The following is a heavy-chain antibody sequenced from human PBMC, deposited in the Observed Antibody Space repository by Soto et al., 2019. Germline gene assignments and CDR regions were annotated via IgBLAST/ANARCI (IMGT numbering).Heavy chain of an antibody. CDR2: IYYSGST. J-gene: IGHJ6*02. Sequence: QVQLQESGPGLVKPSQTLSLTCTVSGGSISSGGYYWSWIRQHPGKGLEWIGYIYYSGSTYYNPSLKSRVTLSVDTSKNQFSLKLRSVTAADTAVYYCARDLGDVYALDYYYGMDVWGQGTTVTVSS. V-gene: IGHV4-31*03. D-gene: IGHD3-3*01. CDR1: GGSISSGGYY. CDR3: ARDLGDVYALDYYYGMDV.